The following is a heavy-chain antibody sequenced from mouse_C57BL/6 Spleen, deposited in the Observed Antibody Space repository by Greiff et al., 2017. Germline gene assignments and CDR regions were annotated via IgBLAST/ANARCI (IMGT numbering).Heavy chain of an antibody. CDR1: GYTFTSYW. V-gene: IGHV1-50*01. J-gene: IGHJ2*01. CDR3: ARYYYGSRYYFDY. CDR2: IDPSDSYT. Sequence: VQLQQPGAELVKPGASVKLSCKASGYTFTSYWMQWVKQRPGQGLEWIGEIDPSDSYTNYNQKFKGKATLTVDTSSSTAYMQLSSLTSEDSAVYYCARYYYGSRYYFDYWGQGTTLTVSS. D-gene: IGHD1-1*01.